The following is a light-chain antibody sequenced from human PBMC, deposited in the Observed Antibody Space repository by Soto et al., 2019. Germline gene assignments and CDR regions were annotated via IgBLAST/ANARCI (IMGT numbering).Light chain of an antibody. V-gene: IGLV2-14*01. CDR3: SSYTSSSGYV. J-gene: IGLJ1*01. CDR2: DVS. CDR1: SSDVGGYNY. Sequence: SVLTQPASVTGSPGQWITISCTGTSSDVGGYNYVSWYQQHPGKAPKLMIYDVSNRPSGVSNRFSGSKSGNTASLTISGLQAEDEADYYCSSYTSSSGYVFGTGTKVTVL.